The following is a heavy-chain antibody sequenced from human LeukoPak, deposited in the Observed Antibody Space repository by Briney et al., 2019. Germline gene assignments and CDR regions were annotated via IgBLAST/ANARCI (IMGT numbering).Heavy chain of an antibody. D-gene: IGHD2-2*01. J-gene: IGHJ4*02. CDR2: VYYGGST. V-gene: IGHV4-38-2*01. CDR1: GYSISSGRY. CDR3: ARSLSTAGIDY. Sequence: SETLSLTCAVSGYSISSGRYWGCIRQPPGKGLEWIGSVYYGGSTYYNPSLKSRVTISVDTSKNQFSLNLRSVTAADTAVYYCARSLSTAGIDYWGQGTLVTVSS.